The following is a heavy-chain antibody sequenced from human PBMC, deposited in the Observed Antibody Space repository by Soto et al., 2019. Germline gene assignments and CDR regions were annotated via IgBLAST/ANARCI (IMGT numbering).Heavy chain of an antibody. CDR2: IYYSGST. CDR3: AREITGYYFDY. CDR1: GGSISSYY. J-gene: IGHJ4*02. D-gene: IGHD1-20*01. Sequence: SETLSLTCTVSGGSISSYYWSWIRQPPGKGLEWIGYIYYSGSTNYNPSLKSRVTISVDTSKNQFSLKLSSVTAADTAVYYCAREITGYYFDYWGQGTLVTVSS. V-gene: IGHV4-59*01.